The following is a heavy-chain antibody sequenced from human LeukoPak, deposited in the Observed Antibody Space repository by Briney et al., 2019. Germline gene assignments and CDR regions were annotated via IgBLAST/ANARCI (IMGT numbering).Heavy chain of an antibody. CDR1: GFTFSSYG. J-gene: IGHJ4*02. D-gene: IGHD3-10*01. V-gene: IGHV3-23*01. Sequence: GGSLRLSCAASGFTFSSYGMSWVRQAPGKGLEWVAAISASGGSTYYPDPVNGRFTIYRDNLKNTLYLQMNSLRDEDTGVYYCAKDGGVWFGESNDYWGQGTLVTVSS. CDR2: ISASGGST. CDR3: AKDGGVWFGESNDY.